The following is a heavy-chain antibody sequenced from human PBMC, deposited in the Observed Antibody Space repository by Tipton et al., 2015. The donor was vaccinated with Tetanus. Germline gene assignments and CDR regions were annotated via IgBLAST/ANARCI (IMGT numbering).Heavy chain of an antibody. V-gene: IGHV4-4*02. CDR1: GGPISSSNW. Sequence: VKPSGTLSLTCAVSGGPISSSNWWSWVRQPPGKGLEWIGEIYHSGSTNYNPSLKSRVTISVDKSKNQFSLKLSSVTAADTAVYYCARDPPLLYYYDSSVGDYWGQGTLVTVSS. J-gene: IGHJ4*02. D-gene: IGHD3-22*01. CDR2: IYHSGST. CDR3: ARDPPLLYYYDSSVGDY.